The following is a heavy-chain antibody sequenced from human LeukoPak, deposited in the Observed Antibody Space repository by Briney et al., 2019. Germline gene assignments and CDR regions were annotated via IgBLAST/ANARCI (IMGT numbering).Heavy chain of an antibody. CDR2: IIPILGIA. CDR3: ARDMYTVTTSYYYYYYGMDV. V-gene: IGHV1-69*04. D-gene: IGHD4-17*01. J-gene: IGHJ6*02. CDR1: GGTFSSYA. Sequence: ASVKVSCKASGGTFSSYAISWVRQAPGQGLEWMGRIIPILGIANYAQKFQGRVTITADKSTSTAYMELSSLRSEDTAVYYCARDMYTVTTSYYYYYYGMDVWGQGTTVTVSS.